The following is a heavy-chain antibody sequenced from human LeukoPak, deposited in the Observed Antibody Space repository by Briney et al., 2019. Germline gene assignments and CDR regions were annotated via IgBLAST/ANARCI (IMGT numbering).Heavy chain of an antibody. J-gene: IGHJ4*02. CDR2: ISSTADIV. V-gene: IGHV3-11*01. CDR1: GFTFSEYY. D-gene: IGHD6-19*01. CDR3: ARETVAGTFDY. Sequence: KSGGSLRLSCAASGFTFSEYYMSWIRQAAGKGLEWVADISSTADIVSYADFVLGRFTISRDNGDDSLSLQLNSLRAEDKAVYYCARETVAGTFDYWSQGTLVTVSS.